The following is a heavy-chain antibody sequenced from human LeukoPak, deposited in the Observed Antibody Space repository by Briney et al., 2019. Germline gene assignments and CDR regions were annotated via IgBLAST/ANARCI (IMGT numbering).Heavy chain of an antibody. Sequence: PSETLSLTCTVSGGSISSYYWSWIRQPPGKGLEWIGYIYYSGSTNYNPSLKSRVTISVDTSKNQFSLKLSSVTAADTAVYYCARDPIPRHYYDSSRYFDLWGRGTLVTVPS. CDR3: ARDPIPRHYYDSSRYFDL. J-gene: IGHJ2*01. D-gene: IGHD3-22*01. CDR1: GGSISSYY. V-gene: IGHV4-59*01. CDR2: IYYSGST.